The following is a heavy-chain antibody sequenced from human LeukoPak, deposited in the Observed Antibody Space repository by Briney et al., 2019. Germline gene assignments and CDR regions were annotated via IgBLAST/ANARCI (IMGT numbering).Heavy chain of an antibody. D-gene: IGHD3-16*01. J-gene: IGHJ4*02. CDR3: ARARANAIMHYFDY. Sequence: SETLSLTCTVSGGSISSYYWSWIRQPPGKGLEWIGYIYYSGSTNYNPSLKSRVTISVDTSKNQFSLKLSSVTAADTAVYYCARARANAIMHYFDYWGQGTLVTVSS. CDR1: GGSISSYY. V-gene: IGHV4-59*01. CDR2: IYYSGST.